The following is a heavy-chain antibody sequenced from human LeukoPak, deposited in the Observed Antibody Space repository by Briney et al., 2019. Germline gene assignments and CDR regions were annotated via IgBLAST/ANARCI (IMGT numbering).Heavy chain of an antibody. D-gene: IGHD2-2*01. CDR1: GYTFTGYY. CDR2: INPNSGGT. V-gene: IGHV1-2*02. Sequence: ASVKVSCKASGYTFTGYYMHWVRQAPGQGLEWMGWINPNSGGTNYAQKFQGRVTMTRDTSISTAYMELSRLRSDDTAVYYCAREVVVPAAIDYYYGMDVWGQGNTVTVSS. J-gene: IGHJ6*02. CDR3: AREVVVPAAIDYYYGMDV.